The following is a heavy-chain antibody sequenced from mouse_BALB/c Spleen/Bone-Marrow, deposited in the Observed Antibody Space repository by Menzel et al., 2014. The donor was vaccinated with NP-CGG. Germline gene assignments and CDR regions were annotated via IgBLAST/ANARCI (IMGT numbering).Heavy chain of an antibody. CDR3: ARDGDYDEGYAMDY. CDR2: INPGSGGT. CDR1: GYAFTNYL. V-gene: IGHV1-54*01. D-gene: IGHD2-4*01. Sequence: VKLVESGAELVRPGTSVKVSCKASGYAFTNYLIEWVKQRPGQGLEWIGVINPGSGGTNYNEKFKGKATLTADKSSSTAYMQLSSLTSDDSAVYFCARDGDYDEGYAMDYWGRGTSVTVSS. J-gene: IGHJ4*01.